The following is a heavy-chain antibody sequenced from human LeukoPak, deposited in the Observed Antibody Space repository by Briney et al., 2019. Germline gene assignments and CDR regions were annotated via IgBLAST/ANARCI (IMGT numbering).Heavy chain of an antibody. CDR2: INAGNGNT. V-gene: IGHV1-3*01. D-gene: IGHD3-3*01. CDR1: GYTFTSYA. CDR3: ARVNYDFRSGYYDY. J-gene: IGHJ4*02. Sequence: ASVKVSCKASGYTFTSYAMHWVRQAPGQRLEWMGWINAGNGNTKYSRKFQGRVTITRDTSASTAYMELSSLRSEDTAVYYCARVNYDFRSGYYDYWGQGTLVTVSS.